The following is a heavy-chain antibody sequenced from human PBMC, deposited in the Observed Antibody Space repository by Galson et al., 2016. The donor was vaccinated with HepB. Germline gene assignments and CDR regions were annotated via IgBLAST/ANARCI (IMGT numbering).Heavy chain of an antibody. V-gene: IGHV1-69*13. Sequence: SVKVSCKASGGTFSSYAISWVRQAPGQGLEWMGVIINLYGTANYALKFQGRVTITADESTSTAHMEVSSLRYEDTAVYYCARVRDGENTHVYYGMDVWGQGTSVTVS. D-gene: IGHD5-24*01. CDR3: ARVRDGENTHVYYGMDV. J-gene: IGHJ6*02. CDR2: IINLYGTA. CDR1: GGTFSSYA.